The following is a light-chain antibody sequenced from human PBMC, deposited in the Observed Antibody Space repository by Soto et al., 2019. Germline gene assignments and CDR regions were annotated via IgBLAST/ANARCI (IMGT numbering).Light chain of an antibody. Sequence: QSVLTQRPSVSGAPGQRVTISCTGSSSNIGAGYDVKWYQQLPGTAPKLLIHGNSNRPSGVPDRFSGSKSGTSASLAITGLQAEDEAYYYCQSYDSSLSGWVFGGGTKRPS. J-gene: IGLJ3*02. CDR2: GNS. CDR1: SSNIGAGYD. CDR3: QSYDSSLSGWV. V-gene: IGLV1-40*01.